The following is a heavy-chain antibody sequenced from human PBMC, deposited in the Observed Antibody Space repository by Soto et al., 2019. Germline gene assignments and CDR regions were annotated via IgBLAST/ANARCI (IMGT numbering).Heavy chain of an antibody. CDR3: ATTGGY. CDR2: IKQDGSEK. J-gene: IGHJ4*02. V-gene: IGHV3-7*05. Sequence: EVQLVESGGGLVQPGGSLRLSCAASEFTFIGSWRKWVRQAPGRGLAWVATIKQDGSEKYYVDSAKGRFTISRDTAKNSLYLQMNSLRAEDTAVYYCATTGGYWGQGTLVTVSS. CDR1: EFTFIGSW. D-gene: IGHD3-10*01.